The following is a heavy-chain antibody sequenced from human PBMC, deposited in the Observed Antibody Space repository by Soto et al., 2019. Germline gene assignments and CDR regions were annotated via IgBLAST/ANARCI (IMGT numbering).Heavy chain of an antibody. Sequence: QVQLQESGPGLVKPSQTLSLTCTVSGGSIYSGGYFWSWIRQHPGKGLEWIGHVYYTGSTSYNPSLKSRVSISVDTSKNQFSLKVNAVTAADTAVYYSARDQWNHLLRGMDVWGPGTTVTVSS. D-gene: IGHD2-2*01. CDR1: GGSIYSGGYF. CDR3: ARDQWNHLLRGMDV. CDR2: VYYTGST. J-gene: IGHJ6*02. V-gene: IGHV4-31*03.